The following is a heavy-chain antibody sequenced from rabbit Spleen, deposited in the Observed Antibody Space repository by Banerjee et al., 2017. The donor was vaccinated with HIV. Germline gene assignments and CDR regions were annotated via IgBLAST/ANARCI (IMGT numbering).Heavy chain of an antibody. CDR2: IDTGSSGFT. Sequence: QSLEESGGDLVKPGASLTLTCTASGVSFSSSSYMCWVRQAPGKGLEWIACIDTGSSGFTYFATWAKGRFTISKTSSTTVTLQMTSLTAADTATYFCARDLVTAIGWNFALWGPGTLVTVS. V-gene: IGHV1S40*01. J-gene: IGHJ4*01. CDR1: GVSFSSSSY. CDR3: ARDLVTAIGWNFAL. D-gene: IGHD7-1*01.